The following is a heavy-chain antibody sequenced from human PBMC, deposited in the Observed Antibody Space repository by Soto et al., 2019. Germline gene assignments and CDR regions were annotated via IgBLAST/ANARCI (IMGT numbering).Heavy chain of an antibody. D-gene: IGHD1-26*01. CDR2: IIPILGIA. J-gene: IGHJ1*01. V-gene: IGHV1-69*02. CDR3: ARRENKLHYPW. CDR1: GGTFSSYT. Sequence: SVKVSCKASGGTFSSYTISWVRQAPGQGLEWMGRIIPILGIANYAQKFQGRVTITADKSTSTAYVELSSLRSEDTAVYYCARRENKLHYPWWGQGTLVTVSS.